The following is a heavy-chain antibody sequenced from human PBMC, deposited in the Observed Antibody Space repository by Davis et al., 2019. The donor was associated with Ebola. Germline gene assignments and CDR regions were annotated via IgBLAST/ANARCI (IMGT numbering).Heavy chain of an antibody. CDR3: ARSSYTWYFSGMDV. Sequence: ASVKVSCKASGYRFTTYGMHWVRQAPGQGLEWMGWINTNTGNPTYAKGFTGRFVFSLDTSVNMAYLQITSLKAEDTAVYYCARSSYTWYFSGMDVWGKGTTVTVSS. V-gene: IGHV7-4-1*04. CDR2: INTNTGNP. D-gene: IGHD2-2*01. J-gene: IGHJ6*04. CDR1: GYRFTTYG.